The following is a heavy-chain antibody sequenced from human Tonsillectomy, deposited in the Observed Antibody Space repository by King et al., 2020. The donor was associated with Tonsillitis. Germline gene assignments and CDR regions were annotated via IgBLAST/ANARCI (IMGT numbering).Heavy chain of an antibody. V-gene: IGHV3-11*06. CDR2: ISTSSSYT. Sequence: VQLVESGGGLVKPGGSLRLSCAASGFTFSDYYMTWIRQAPGKGLEWVSSISTSSSYTNYADSVKGRFTISRDNAKSSLNLQMNSLRAEDTAVYYCASDRGGWELLSGMDVWGQGTTVTVSS. J-gene: IGHJ6*02. CDR1: GFTFSDYY. D-gene: IGHD1-26*01. CDR3: ASDRGGWELLSGMDV.